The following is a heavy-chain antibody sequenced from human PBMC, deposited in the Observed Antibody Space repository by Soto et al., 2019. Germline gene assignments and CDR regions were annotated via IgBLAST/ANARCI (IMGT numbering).Heavy chain of an antibody. J-gene: IGHJ6*02. CDR2: INSDGSST. CDR1: GFTFSSYW. D-gene: IGHD3-22*01. CDR3: ASLYYYDSRVYYYYGMDV. V-gene: IGHV3-74*01. Sequence: GGSLRLSCAASGFTFSSYWMHWVRQAPGKGLVWVSRINSDGSSTSYADSVKGRFTISRDNAKNTLYLQMNSLRAEDTAVYYCASLYYYDSRVYYYYGMDVWGQGTTVTVSS.